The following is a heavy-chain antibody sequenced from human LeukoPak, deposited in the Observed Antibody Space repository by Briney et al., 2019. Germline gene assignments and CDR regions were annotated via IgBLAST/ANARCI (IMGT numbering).Heavy chain of an antibody. D-gene: IGHD1-26*01. Sequence: GGSLRLSCAASGLTFSNYWMHWVRQAPGKGLVWVSRMSSDGGITSYEDSVKGRFSISRDNAKNTLYLQMNSLRVEDTAVYYCGWYSGSYPGYWGQGILVTVSS. CDR1: GLTFSNYW. CDR2: MSSDGGIT. V-gene: IGHV3-74*01. J-gene: IGHJ4*02. CDR3: GWYSGSYPGY.